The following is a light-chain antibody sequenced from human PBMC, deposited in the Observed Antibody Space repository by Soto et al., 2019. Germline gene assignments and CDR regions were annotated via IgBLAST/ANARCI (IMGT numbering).Light chain of an antibody. Sequence: EIVLTQSPGTLSLSPGERATLSCRTSQTLSSSFLAWYQQTPGQAPRLLIYDTSTRAIDIPDRFSGSGSGTDFTLTINRLEPEDFAVYYCQQYGYLGTFGQGTKVDI. CDR1: QTLSSSF. V-gene: IGKV3-20*01. CDR3: QQYGYLGT. CDR2: DTS. J-gene: IGKJ1*01.